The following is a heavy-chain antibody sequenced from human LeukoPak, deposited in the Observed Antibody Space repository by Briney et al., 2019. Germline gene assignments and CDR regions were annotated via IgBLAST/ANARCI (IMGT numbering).Heavy chain of an antibody. CDR2: IRSKAYGGTT. V-gene: IGHV3-49*04. D-gene: IGHD4-17*01. Sequence: GGSLRLSCTASGFTFGDYAMSWVRQAPGKGLEWVGFIRSKAYGGTTEYAASVKGRFTISRDDSKSIAYLQMNSLKTEDTAVYYCTGSHGESSNRRVQGPVYDPLWYWGQGTLVTVSS. J-gene: IGHJ4*02. CDR3: TGSHGESSNRRVQGPVYDPLWY. CDR1: GFTFGDYA.